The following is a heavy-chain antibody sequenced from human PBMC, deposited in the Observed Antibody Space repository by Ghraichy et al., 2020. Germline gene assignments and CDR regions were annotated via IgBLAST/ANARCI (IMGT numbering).Heavy chain of an antibody. CDR3: ARSACSGGSCYDY. CDR1: GFTFSSYA. D-gene: IGHD2-15*01. Sequence: LSLTCAASGFTFSSYAMHWVPQAPGKGLEWVAVISYDGSNKYYADSVKGRFTISRDNSKNTLYLQMNSLRAEDTAVYYCARSACSGGSCYDYWGQGTLVTVSS. CDR2: ISYDGSNK. J-gene: IGHJ4*02. V-gene: IGHV3-30*04.